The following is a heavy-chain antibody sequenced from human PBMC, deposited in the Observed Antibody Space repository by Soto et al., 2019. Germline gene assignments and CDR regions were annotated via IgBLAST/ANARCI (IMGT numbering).Heavy chain of an antibody. CDR1: RFTFSSYG. CDR3: TRGRYSSSNWYGDAFDI. Sequence: EVQLLESGGGLEQPGGSLRLSCVASRFTFSSYGTSWVRQAPGKGLEWISGISDSGGITYDADSVKGRFTISRDNSKSTLYLQMNSLRAEDTAVYYCTRGRYSSSNWYGDAFDIWGQGTMVIVSS. J-gene: IGHJ3*02. V-gene: IGHV3-23*01. CDR2: ISDSGGIT. D-gene: IGHD6-13*01.